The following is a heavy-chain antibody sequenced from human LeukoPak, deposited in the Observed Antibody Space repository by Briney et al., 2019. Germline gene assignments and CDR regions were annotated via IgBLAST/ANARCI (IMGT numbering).Heavy chain of an antibody. CDR3: ARDSTYYDFWSGYYPQYYYYGMDV. D-gene: IGHD3-3*01. V-gene: IGHV3-48*02. CDR2: ISSSSSTI. CDR1: GFTFSSYS. Sequence: GGSLRLSCAASGFTFSSYSRNWVRQAPGKGLEWVSYISSSSSTIYYADSVKGRFTISRDNANNSLYLQMNSLRDEDPAVYYCARDSTYYDFWSGYYPQYYYYGMDVWGQGTTVTVSS. J-gene: IGHJ6*02.